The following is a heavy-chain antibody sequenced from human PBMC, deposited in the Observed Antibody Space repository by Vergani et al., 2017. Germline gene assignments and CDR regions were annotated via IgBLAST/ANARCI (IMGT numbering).Heavy chain of an antibody. J-gene: IGHJ4*02. CDR2: ISSRSTYT. Sequence: ELQLVESGGGLVQPGGSLRLSCAASGFTFSSYSMNWVRQAPGKGLEWVSSISSRSTYTYYADSVKGRFTISRDNAKSSLYLQMNSLRADDTAVYYCARGYKYDNSGYYYYLPDYWGQGTLVTVSS. V-gene: IGHV3-21*01. D-gene: IGHD3-22*01. CDR1: GFTFSSYS. CDR3: ARGYKYDNSGYYYYLPDY.